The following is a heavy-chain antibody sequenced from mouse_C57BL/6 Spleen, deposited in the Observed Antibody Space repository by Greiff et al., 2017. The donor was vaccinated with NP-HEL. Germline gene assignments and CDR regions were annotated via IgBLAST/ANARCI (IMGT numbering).Heavy chain of an antibody. CDR2: INPNNGGT. J-gene: IGHJ2*01. CDR3: ARGPTAQATNY. CDR1: GYTFTDYY. V-gene: IGHV1-26*01. Sequence: VQLQQSGPELVKPGASVKISCKASGYTFTDYYMNWVKQSHGKSLEWIGDINPNNGGTSYNQKFKGKATLTVDKSSSTAYMELRSLTSEDSAVYYCARGPTAQATNYWGQGTTLTVSS. D-gene: IGHD3-2*02.